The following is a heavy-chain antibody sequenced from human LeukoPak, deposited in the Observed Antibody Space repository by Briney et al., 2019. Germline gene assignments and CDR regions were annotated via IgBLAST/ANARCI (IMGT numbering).Heavy chain of an antibody. J-gene: IGHJ6*03. CDR1: GFTFSSYS. V-gene: IGHV3-48*01. D-gene: IGHD2-8*01. CDR3: AKDRCSNGIGCYYYYMDV. Sequence: GGSLRLSCAASGFTFSSYSMSWVRQAPGKGLEWASYISISSSTIYYADSVKGRFSISRDSSKNILYLQMNSLRAEDTAVYYCAKDRCSNGIGCYYYYMDVWGKGTTVTISS. CDR2: ISISSSTI.